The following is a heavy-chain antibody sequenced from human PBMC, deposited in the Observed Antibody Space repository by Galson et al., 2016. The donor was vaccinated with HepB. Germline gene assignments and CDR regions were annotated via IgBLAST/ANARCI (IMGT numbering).Heavy chain of an antibody. CDR2: IRQDGNEK. Sequence: SLRLSCAASGLTFGNSWMSWLRQAPGKGLEWVANIRQDGNEKYYVDSVKGRFTISRDNAKNSLYLQMNSLRDEDTAVYYCARDCSGWSLYWGQGTLVTVSS. D-gene: IGHD6-19*01. CDR3: ARDCSGWSLY. V-gene: IGHV3-7*03. J-gene: IGHJ4*02. CDR1: GLTFGNSW.